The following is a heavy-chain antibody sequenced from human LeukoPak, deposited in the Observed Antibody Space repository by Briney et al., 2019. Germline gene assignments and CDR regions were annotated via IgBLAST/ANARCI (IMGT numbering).Heavy chain of an antibody. CDR3: ARIAAAGNRRLNY. D-gene: IGHD6-13*01. CDR2: MNPNSGNT. J-gene: IGHJ4*02. Sequence: ASVKVSCKASGYTFTSYDINWMRQATGQGLEWMGWMNPNSGNTGYAQKFQGRITMTRNTSINTAYMELSSLTSEDTAVYYCARIAAAGNRRLNYWGQGTLVTVSS. CDR1: GYTFTSYD. V-gene: IGHV1-8*01.